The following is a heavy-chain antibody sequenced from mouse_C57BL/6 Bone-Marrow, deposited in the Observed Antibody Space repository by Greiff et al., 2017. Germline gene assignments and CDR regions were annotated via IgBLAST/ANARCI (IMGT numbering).Heavy chain of an antibody. Sequence: VQLQQSGAELVKPGASVKLSCTASGYTFTSYCMHWVKQRPGQGLEWIGMIHPNSGSTNYNEKFKSKATLTVDKSSSTAYMQLSSLTSEDSAVYYCARGGPSFAYWGQGTLVTVSA. V-gene: IGHV1-64*01. CDR2: IHPNSGST. CDR1: GYTFTSYC. CDR3: ARGGPSFAY. J-gene: IGHJ3*01. D-gene: IGHD1-1*02.